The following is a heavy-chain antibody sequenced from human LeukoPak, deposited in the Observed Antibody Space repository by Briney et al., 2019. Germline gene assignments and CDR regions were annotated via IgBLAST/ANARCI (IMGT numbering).Heavy chain of an antibody. CDR1: GGSISSSSYY. V-gene: IGHV4-39*07. J-gene: IGHJ4*02. CDR2: IYYSGST. D-gene: IGHD6-13*01. Sequence: SGTLSLTCAVSGGSISSSSYYWGWIRQPPGKGLEWIGSIYYSGSTYYNPSLRSRVTISVDTSKNQFSLKLSSVTAADTAVYYCARGIAAAGTWFDYWGQGTLVTVSS. CDR3: ARGIAAAGTWFDY.